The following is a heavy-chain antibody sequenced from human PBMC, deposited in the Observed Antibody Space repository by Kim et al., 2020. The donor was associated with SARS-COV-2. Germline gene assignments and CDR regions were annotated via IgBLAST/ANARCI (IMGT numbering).Heavy chain of an antibody. J-gene: IGHJ4*02. CDR3: AKERVWFGELSDY. D-gene: IGHD3-10*01. V-gene: IGHV3-30*02. Sequence: DYVKGRFTITRDNSKHTLYLQMNSRGAEDTAVYYCAKERVWFGELSDYWGQGTLVTVSS.